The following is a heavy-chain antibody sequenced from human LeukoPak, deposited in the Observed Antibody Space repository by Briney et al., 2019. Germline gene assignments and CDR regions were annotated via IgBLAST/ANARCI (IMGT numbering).Heavy chain of an antibody. CDR1: LFTFSDYC. CDR3: VRVQTIDY. V-gene: IGHV3-74*03. D-gene: IGHD1-1*01. CDR2: LTSCGTDM. Sequence: GRSLRLSCTASLFTFSDYCMDWVRRAPGGGLAPLSRLTSCGTDMLYEGFAGGRFTISRDNEKNALYLQMTSLREEDTAVYYCVRVQTIDYWGEGILVTVSS. J-gene: IGHJ4*02.